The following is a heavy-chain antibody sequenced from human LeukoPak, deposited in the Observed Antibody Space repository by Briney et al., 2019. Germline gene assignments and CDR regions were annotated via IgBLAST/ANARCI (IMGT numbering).Heavy chain of an antibody. CDR2: ISSSGSTI. V-gene: IGHV3-48*03. CDR1: GFTFSSYE. CDR3: ARLQPYYYGMDV. Sequence: PGGSLRLSYAASGFTFSSYEMNWVHQAPGKGLEWVSYISSSGSTIYYADSVKGRFTISRDNAKNSLYLQMNSLRAEDTAVYCCARLQPYYYGMDVWGQGTTVTVSS. D-gene: IGHD2-15*01. J-gene: IGHJ6*02.